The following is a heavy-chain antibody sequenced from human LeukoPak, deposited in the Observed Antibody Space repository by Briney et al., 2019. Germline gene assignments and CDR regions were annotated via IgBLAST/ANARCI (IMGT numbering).Heavy chain of an antibody. J-gene: IGHJ4*02. CDR3: ARVEDGSSWGTDDY. CDR2: IKKDGSEQ. Sequence: GGSLRLSCAASGFTFSFHWMSWVRQAPGKGLEWVANIKKDGSEQYYADSVKGRFTISRDNAKNSLFLLMNSLRAEDTAVYFCARVEDGSSWGTDDYWGQGTLVTVSS. V-gene: IGHV3-7*01. CDR1: GFTFSFHW. D-gene: IGHD6-13*01.